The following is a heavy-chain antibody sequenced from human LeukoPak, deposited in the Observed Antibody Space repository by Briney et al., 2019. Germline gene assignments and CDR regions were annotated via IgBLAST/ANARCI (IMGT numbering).Heavy chain of an antibody. CDR1: GTSISSSY. D-gene: IGHD2-2*01. Sequence: SETLSLTCTFSGTSISSSYWSWIRQPPGRGLEWIAYIYYSGSTNYNPSLKSRVTISVDTSKNQFSLKLSSVTAADTAVYYCARGSSVYYFDYWGQGTLVTVSS. J-gene: IGHJ4*02. CDR2: IYYSGST. V-gene: IGHV4-59*01. CDR3: ARGSSVYYFDY.